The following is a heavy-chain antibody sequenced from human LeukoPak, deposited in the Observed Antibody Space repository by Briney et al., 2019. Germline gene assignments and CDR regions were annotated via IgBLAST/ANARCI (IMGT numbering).Heavy chain of an antibody. J-gene: IGHJ4*02. CDR3: APRDWNDGPASH. V-gene: IGHV3-30*02. CDR1: GFTFSSYG. D-gene: IGHD1-1*01. Sequence: GGSLRLSCAASGFTFSSYGMHWVRQAPGKGLEWVAFIRYDGSNKYYADSVKGRFTISRDNSKNTLYLQMNSLRAEDTAVYYRAPRDWNDGPASHWGQGTLVTVSS. CDR2: IRYDGSNK.